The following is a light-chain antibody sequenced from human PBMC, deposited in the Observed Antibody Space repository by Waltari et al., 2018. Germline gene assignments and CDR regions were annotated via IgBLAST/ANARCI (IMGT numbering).Light chain of an antibody. Sequence: MTQSPATLSVSLGERATLSCRASENIKNKLAWYQQKPGQAPRLLVFGGSTRATGSPDRFSGSGSGTDVTLTISSLQSEDFAVYDCHQYDNWPPSFGQGTKLDI. J-gene: IGKJ2*03. V-gene: IGKV3-15*01. CDR2: GGS. CDR3: HQYDNWPPS. CDR1: ENIKNK.